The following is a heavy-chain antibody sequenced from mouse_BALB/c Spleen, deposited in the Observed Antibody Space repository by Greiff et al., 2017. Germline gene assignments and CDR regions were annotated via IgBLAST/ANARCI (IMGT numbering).Heavy chain of an antibody. Sequence: VQLQQSGAELARPGASVKLSCKASGYTFTSYWMQWVKQRPGQGLEWIGAIYPGDGDTRYTQKFKGKATLTADKSSSTAYMQLSSLASEDSAVYYCARSGLDYAMDYWGQGTSVTVSS. CDR2: IYPGDGDT. D-gene: IGHD2-2*01. CDR1: GYTFTSYW. CDR3: ARSGLDYAMDY. V-gene: IGHV1-87*01. J-gene: IGHJ4*01.